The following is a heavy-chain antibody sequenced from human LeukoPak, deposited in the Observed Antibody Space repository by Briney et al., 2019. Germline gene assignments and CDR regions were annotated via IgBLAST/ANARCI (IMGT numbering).Heavy chain of an antibody. Sequence: PGGSLRLSCTAFTFAFSDDYMGWIRQAPGKGPEWVSSISPGSSYKFCADSVKGRFTISRDNAKNSLYLQMNSLTAEDTAVYYCTSTVDYWGQGTLVTVSS. CDR2: ISPGSSYK. V-gene: IGHV3-11*06. D-gene: IGHD4-17*01. CDR1: TFAFSDDY. CDR3: TSTVDY. J-gene: IGHJ4*02.